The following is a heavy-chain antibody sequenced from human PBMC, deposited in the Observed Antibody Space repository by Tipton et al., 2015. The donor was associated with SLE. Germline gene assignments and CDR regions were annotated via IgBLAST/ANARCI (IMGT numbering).Heavy chain of an antibody. CDR2: IYTSGST. D-gene: IGHD3-16*01. CDR1: GGSISSGSYY. CDR3: ARGHLHLTYYFDY. J-gene: IGHJ4*02. Sequence: TLSLTCTVSGGSISSGSYYWSWIRQPAGKGLEWIGRIYTSGSTNYNPSLKSRVTISVDTSKNQFSLKLSSVTAADTAVYYCARGHLHLTYYFDYWGQGTLVTVSS. V-gene: IGHV4-61*02.